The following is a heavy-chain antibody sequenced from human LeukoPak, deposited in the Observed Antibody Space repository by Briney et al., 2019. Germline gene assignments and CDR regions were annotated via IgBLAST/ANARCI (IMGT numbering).Heavy chain of an antibody. D-gene: IGHD7-27*01. CDR3: ARPYSNWGPGG. Sequence: PSETLSLTCAVYGGSFSGYYWSWIRQPPGKGLEWIGEINHSGSTNYNPSLKSRVTISVDTSKNQFSLKLSSVTAADTAVYYCARPYSNWGPGGWGKGTLVTVSS. CDR2: INHSGST. CDR1: GGSFSGYY. J-gene: IGHJ4*02. V-gene: IGHV4-34*01.